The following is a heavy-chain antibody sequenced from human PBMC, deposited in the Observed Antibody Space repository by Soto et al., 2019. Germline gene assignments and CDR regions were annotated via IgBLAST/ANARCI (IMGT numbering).Heavy chain of an antibody. Sequence: QVQLQQWGAGLLKPSETLSLTCAVFGGSFSGHYWNWIRQPPGKGLEWIGEIDHSGYTNYNPSLKSRVTISVDTSKYQFSLRLTSVTAADTAVYYCARVRDWFDPWGQGTLVTVSS. CDR2: IDHSGYT. CDR1: GGSFSGHY. D-gene: IGHD3-3*01. J-gene: IGHJ5*02. V-gene: IGHV4-34*01. CDR3: ARVRDWFDP.